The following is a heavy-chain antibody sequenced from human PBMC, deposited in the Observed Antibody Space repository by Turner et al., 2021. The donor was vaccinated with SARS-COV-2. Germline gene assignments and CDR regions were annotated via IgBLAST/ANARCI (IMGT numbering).Heavy chain of an antibody. V-gene: IGHV3-53*01. D-gene: IGHD3-16*01. CDR3: ARGGGSSSTRVS. J-gene: IGHJ5*02. Sequence: EVQLVESGGELIQPGGSLRLSCAVSGFSVSNNYMSWVRQAPGKGLEWFSFIYTGGSTYYTDSVKGRFTISRDNSKNTVFLQMNSLRAEDTAIYYWARGGGSSSTRVSWGQGTLVTVSS. CDR1: GFSVSNNY. CDR2: IYTGGST.